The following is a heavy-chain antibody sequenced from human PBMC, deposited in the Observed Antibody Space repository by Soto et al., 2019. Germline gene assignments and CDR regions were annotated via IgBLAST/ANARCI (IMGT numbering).Heavy chain of an antibody. D-gene: IGHD6-25*01. CDR2: IYYSGST. J-gene: IGHJ5*02. CDR1: GGSVSSGSYY. Sequence: SETLSLTCTVSGGSVSSGSYYWSWIRQPPGKGLEWIGYIYYSGSTNYNPSLKSRVTISVDTSKNQFSLKLSSVTAADTAVYYCARVAATMRRKLYNWFDPWGQGTLVTVSS. V-gene: IGHV4-61*01. CDR3: ARVAATMRRKLYNWFDP.